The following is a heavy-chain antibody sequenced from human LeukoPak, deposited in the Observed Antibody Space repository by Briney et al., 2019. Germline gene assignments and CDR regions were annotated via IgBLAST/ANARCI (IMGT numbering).Heavy chain of an antibody. CDR3: AKEGTWIQLWVYHFDY. D-gene: IGHD5-18*01. V-gene: IGHV3-23*01. CDR1: GFTFSSYG. Sequence: GGSLRLSCAASGFTFSSYGMSWVRQAPGKGLEWVSAISGSGGSTYYADSVKGRFTISRDNSKNTLYLQMNSLRAEDTAVYYCAKEGTWIQLWVYHFDYWGQGTLVTVSS. CDR2: ISGSGGST. J-gene: IGHJ4*02.